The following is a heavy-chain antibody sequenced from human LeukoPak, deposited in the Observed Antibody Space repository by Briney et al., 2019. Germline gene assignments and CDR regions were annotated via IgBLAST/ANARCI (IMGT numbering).Heavy chain of an antibody. Sequence: GGSLRPSCAASGFTFSSYWMSWVRQAPGKGLEWVANIKQDGSEKYYVDSVKGRFTISRDNAKNSLYLQMNSLRAEDTAVYYCARGRYYDTWRDGYYFDYWGQGTLVTVSS. V-gene: IGHV3-7*01. CDR3: ARGRYYDTWRDGYYFDY. J-gene: IGHJ4*02. CDR1: GFTFSSYW. D-gene: IGHD3-22*01. CDR2: IKQDGSEK.